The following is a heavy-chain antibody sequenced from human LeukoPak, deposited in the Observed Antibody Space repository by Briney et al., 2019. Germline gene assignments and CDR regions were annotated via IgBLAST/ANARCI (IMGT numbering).Heavy chain of an antibody. J-gene: IGHJ4*02. CDR2: ISGSGGST. V-gene: IGHV3-23*01. CDR1: GFTFSSYA. D-gene: IGHD1-26*01. Sequence: SGGSLRLSCAASGFTFSSYAMSWVRQDPGKGLEWVSAISGSGGSTYYADSVKGRFTISRDNSKNTLYLQMNSLRAEDTAVYYCAKDLIVEGASDYWGQGTLVTVSS. CDR3: AKDLIVEGASDY.